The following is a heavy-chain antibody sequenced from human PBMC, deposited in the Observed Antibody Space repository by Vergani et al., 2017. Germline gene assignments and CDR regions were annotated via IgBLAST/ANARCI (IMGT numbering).Heavy chain of an antibody. CDR3: ARGQLVAARLGNWFDP. CDR2: IYYSGST. CDR1: GGSVSSGSYY. Sequence: QVQLQESGPGLVKPSETLSLTCTVSGGSVSSGSYYWSWIRQPPGKGLEWIGYIYYSGSTNYNPSLKSRVTISVDTSKNQFSLKLSSVTAADTAVYDCARGQLVAARLGNWFDPWGQGTLVTVSS. J-gene: IGHJ5*02. V-gene: IGHV4-61*01. D-gene: IGHD6-6*01.